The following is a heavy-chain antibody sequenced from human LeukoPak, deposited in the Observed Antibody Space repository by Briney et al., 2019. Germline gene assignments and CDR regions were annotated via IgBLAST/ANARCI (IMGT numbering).Heavy chain of an antibody. CDR3: ARRSAAKDAFDI. J-gene: IGHJ3*02. Sequence: GGSLRLSCAASGFIFSSHGMNWVRQAPGKGLEWVSGIVPSGGTTYYADPVKGRFTISRDNAKNTLYLQMNSLRAEDTAVYYCARRSAAKDAFDIWGQGTMVTVSS. D-gene: IGHD6-25*01. CDR1: GFIFSSHG. CDR2: IVPSGGTT. V-gene: IGHV3-23*01.